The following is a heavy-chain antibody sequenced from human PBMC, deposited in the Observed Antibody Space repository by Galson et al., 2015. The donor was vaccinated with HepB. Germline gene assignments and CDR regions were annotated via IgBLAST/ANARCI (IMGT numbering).Heavy chain of an antibody. D-gene: IGHD4-17*01. CDR3: ARLPGLIYGDYPMEGWFDP. CDR2: IYYSGST. CDR1: GGSISSSSYY. Sequence: SETLSLTCTVSGGSISSSSYYWGWIRQPPGKGLEWIGSIYYSGSTYYNPSLKSRVTISVDTSKNQFSLKLSSVTAADAAVYYCARLPGLIYGDYPMEGWFDPWGQGTLVTVSS. V-gene: IGHV4-39*01. J-gene: IGHJ5*02.